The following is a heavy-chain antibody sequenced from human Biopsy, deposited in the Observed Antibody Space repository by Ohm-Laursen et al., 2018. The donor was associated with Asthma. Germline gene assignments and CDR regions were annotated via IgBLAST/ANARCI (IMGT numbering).Heavy chain of an antibody. V-gene: IGHV1-2*06. CDR2: INPNSGGT. D-gene: IGHD6-13*01. J-gene: IGHJ5*02. CDR3: ARGQKSAGDRWFDP. Sequence: GASVKVSCKASGYTFIGCHIHWTRQAPGQGLEWMGRINPNSGGTNYAQKFQGRVTMTRDTSISTAYMEVSRLRSDDTAVYYCARGQKSAGDRWFDPWGQGTLVTVSS. CDR1: GYTFIGCH.